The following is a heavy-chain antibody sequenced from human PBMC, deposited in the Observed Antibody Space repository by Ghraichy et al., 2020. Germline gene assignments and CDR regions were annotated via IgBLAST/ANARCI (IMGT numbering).Heavy chain of an antibody. CDR2: ISAYNGNT. CDR3: AGEQYQLLSWFDP. V-gene: IGHV1-18*04. CDR1: GYTFTSYG. Sequence: AAVKVSCKASGYTFTSYGISWVRQAPGQGLEWMGWISAYNGNTNYAQKLQGRVTMTTDTATSTAYMELRSLRSDDTDVYDCAGEQYQLLSWFDPWGPGTLVPVSS. D-gene: IGHD2-2*01. J-gene: IGHJ5*02.